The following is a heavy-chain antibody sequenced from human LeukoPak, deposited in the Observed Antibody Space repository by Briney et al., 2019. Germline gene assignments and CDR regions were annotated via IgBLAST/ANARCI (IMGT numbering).Heavy chain of an antibody. CDR3: ARDRGLWLGEARDAFDI. V-gene: IGHV4-39*07. Sequence: SETLSLTCTASGDSISNNVYYWGWIRQPPGKGLEWIAIISYSGTTYYNPSLKTRATISIDTSKNKFSLKVNSVTAADTAMYYCARDRGLWLGEARDAFDIWGQGTMLTVFS. D-gene: IGHD3-10*01. J-gene: IGHJ3*02. CDR1: GDSISNNVYY. CDR2: ISYSGTT.